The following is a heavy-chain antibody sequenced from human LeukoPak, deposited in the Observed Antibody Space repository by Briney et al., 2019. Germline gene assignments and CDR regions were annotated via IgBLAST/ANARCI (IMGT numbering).Heavy chain of an antibody. CDR3: ARDREYSYGPPDLGY. V-gene: IGHV3-21*01. J-gene: IGHJ4*02. D-gene: IGHD5-18*01. CDR1: GFTFSSYS. CDR2: ISSSSSYI. Sequence: PGGSLRLSCAASGFTFSSYSMNWVRQAPGKGLDWVSSISSSSSYIYYADSVKGRFTISRDNAKNSLYLQMNSLRAEDTAVYYCARDREYSYGPPDLGYWGQGTLVTVSS.